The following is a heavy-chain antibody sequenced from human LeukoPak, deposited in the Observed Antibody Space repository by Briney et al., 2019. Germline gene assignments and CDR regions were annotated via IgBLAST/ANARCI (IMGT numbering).Heavy chain of an antibody. CDR2: ISGSGVMT. J-gene: IGHJ3*02. CDR3: ARSGRGGAFDI. D-gene: IGHD1-26*01. Sequence: GGSLRLSCAASGFTFSDYAMTWVRQAPGKGLEWVATISGSGVMTYYADSVKGRFTVSGDNAKNTQYLQMNSLRAEDTAVYYCARSGRGGAFDIWGQGTMVTVSS. V-gene: IGHV3-23*01. CDR1: GFTFSDYA.